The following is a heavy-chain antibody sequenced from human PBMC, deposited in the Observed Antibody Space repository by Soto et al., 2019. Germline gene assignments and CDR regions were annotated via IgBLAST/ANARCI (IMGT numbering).Heavy chain of an antibody. V-gene: IGHV4-34*01. D-gene: IGHD3-9*01. CDR3: ERGRRSGYDILTGYLTREYYFDY. Sequence: QVQLQQWGAGLLKPSETLSLTCAVYGGSFSGYYWCWIRQPPGKGLQWIGEINHSGSTNYNPSLKRRVTISVDTSKNEFSLKLRSVTAADTAVYYCERGRRSGYDILTGYLTREYYFDYWGQGTLVTVSS. CDR1: GGSFSGYY. CDR2: INHSGST. J-gene: IGHJ4*02.